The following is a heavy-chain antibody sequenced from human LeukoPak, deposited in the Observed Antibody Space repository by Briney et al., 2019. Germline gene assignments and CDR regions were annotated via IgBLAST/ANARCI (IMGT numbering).Heavy chain of an antibody. CDR2: IYSGGGT. CDR1: GFTVSNNY. J-gene: IGHJ4*02. Sequence: GGSLRLSCAASGFTVSNNYMSWVRQAPGKGLEWVSVIYSGGGTFYSGSVKGRFTISRDNAKNSLYLQMNSLRAEDTAVYYCARGQGSVPLWGQGTLVTVSS. D-gene: IGHD5/OR15-5a*01. V-gene: IGHV3-53*01. CDR3: ARGQGSVPL.